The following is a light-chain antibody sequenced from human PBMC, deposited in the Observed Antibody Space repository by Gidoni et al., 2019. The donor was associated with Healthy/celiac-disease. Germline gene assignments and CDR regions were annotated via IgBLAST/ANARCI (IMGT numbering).Light chain of an antibody. Sequence: EIVLTQSPATLSFSPGERATLSFRASQSVSSYLALYQQKPGQAPRLLIYDASNRATGIQARFSGSGSGTDFTLTISSLEPEDFAVYYCQQRSNWPLTFGGGTKVEIK. CDR2: DAS. J-gene: IGKJ4*01. V-gene: IGKV3-11*01. CDR1: QSVSSY. CDR3: QQRSNWPLT.